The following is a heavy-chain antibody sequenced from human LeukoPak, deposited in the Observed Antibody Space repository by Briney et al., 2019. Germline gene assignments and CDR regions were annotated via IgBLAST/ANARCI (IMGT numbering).Heavy chain of an antibody. CDR3: ARTLVVINDAFDI. D-gene: IGHD3-22*01. V-gene: IGHV1-2*02. CDR1: GYTFTGYY. Sequence: ASVKVSCKASGYTFTGYYMHWVRQAPGQGLEWMGWINPNSGGTNYAQKFQGRVTMTRDTSISTAYMELSRLRSDDTAVYYCARTLVVINDAFDIWGRGTMVTVSS. J-gene: IGHJ3*02. CDR2: INPNSGGT.